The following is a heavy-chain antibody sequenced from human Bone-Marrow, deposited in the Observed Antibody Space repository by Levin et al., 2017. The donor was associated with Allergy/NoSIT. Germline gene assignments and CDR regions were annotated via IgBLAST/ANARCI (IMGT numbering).Heavy chain of an antibody. Sequence: PSETLSLTCAASGFTFSSYDMHWVRQATGKGLEWVSAIGTAGDTYYPGSVKGRFTISRENAKNSLYLQMNSLRAGDTAVYYCARGNYYDSSLGTWAWFDPWGQGTLVTVSS. J-gene: IGHJ5*02. D-gene: IGHD3-22*01. CDR2: IGTAGDT. V-gene: IGHV3-13*01. CDR3: ARGNYYDSSLGTWAWFDP. CDR1: GFTFSSYD.